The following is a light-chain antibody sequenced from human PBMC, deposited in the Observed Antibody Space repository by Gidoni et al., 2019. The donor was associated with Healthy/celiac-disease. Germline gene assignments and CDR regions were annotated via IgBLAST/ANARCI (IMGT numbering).Light chain of an antibody. V-gene: IGKV3-20*01. CDR1: QSVCSSY. CDR2: GAS. J-gene: IGKJ1*01. CDR3: QQYGSSPWT. Sequence: IVLTQSPGTLSLSPGERATLSCRASQSVCSSYLAWYQQKPGQAPRLLIYGASSRATGIPDRFSGSGSGTDFTLTISRLEPEDFAVYYCQQYGSSPWTFGRGTKVEIK.